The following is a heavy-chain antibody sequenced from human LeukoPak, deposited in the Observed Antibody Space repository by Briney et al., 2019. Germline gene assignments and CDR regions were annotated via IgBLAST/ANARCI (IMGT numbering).Heavy chain of an antibody. CDR1: GFTFSSYA. V-gene: IGHV3-30*04. CDR3: ARTPGSGFDY. Sequence: GGSLRLSCAASGFTFSSYAMHWVRQAPGKGLEWVAVISYGGSNKYYADSVKGRFTISRDNSKNTLYLQMNSLRAEDTAVYYCARTPGSGFDYWGQGTLVTVSS. J-gene: IGHJ4*02. D-gene: IGHD6-19*01. CDR2: ISYGGSNK.